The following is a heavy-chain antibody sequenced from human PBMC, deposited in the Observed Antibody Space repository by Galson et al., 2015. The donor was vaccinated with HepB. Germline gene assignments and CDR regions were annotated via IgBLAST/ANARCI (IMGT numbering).Heavy chain of an antibody. D-gene: IGHD2-15*01. CDR1: GGSFSGYY. CDR3: AVGYCSGGSCPIDY. V-gene: IGHV4-34*01. Sequence: SETLSLTCAVYGGSFSGYYWSWIRQPPGKGLEWIGEINHSGSTNYNPSLKSRVTISVDTSKNQFSLKLSSVTAADTAVYYCAVGYCSGGSCPIDYWGQGTLVTVSS. CDR2: INHSGST. J-gene: IGHJ4*02.